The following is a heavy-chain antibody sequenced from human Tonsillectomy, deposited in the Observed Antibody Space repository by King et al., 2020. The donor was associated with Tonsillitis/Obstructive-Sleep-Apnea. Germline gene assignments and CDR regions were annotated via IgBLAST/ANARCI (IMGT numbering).Heavy chain of an antibody. J-gene: IGHJ4*02. CDR3: ARLGFCNSNWCLPDF. CDR2: IYYSGST. CDR1: GGSISSFY. V-gene: IGHV4-59*01. Sequence: QVQLQESGPGLVKPSETLSLTCTVSGGSISSFYWSWIRQPPGRGLQWIGYIYYSGSTNYNPSLKSRVAMSADTSKNQISLDLSSVTAADTVVYFCARLGFCNSNWCLPDFWGQGTLVTVSS. D-gene: IGHD2-2*01.